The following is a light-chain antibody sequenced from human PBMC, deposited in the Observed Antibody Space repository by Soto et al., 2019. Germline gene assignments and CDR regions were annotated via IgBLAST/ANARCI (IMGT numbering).Light chain of an antibody. CDR2: GAS. V-gene: IGKV3-20*01. CDR3: QHYDNSPLT. Sequence: ELVLTQSPGTLSLSPGDSAALSCKASQIGSGNYLSWYQQKPGQAPRLLIYGASSRATGIPDRFSGSGSGTDFTLTINRLEPEDFAVYYCQHYDNSPLTFGGGTKVEIK. J-gene: IGKJ4*01. CDR1: QIGSGNY.